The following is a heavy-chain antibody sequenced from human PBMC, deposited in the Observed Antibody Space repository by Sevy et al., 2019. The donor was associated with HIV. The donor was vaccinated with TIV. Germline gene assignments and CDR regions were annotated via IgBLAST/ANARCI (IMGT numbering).Heavy chain of an antibody. Sequence: SETLSLTCTVSGVSISTHSWSWIRQPPGKGLEYIGYIYYNGNVNYNPSFQSRVTISGGTSMNQLSLKLTSVTAADTAVYYCAKDMDTFYGMDVWGQGTTVTVSS. V-gene: IGHV4-59*11. CDR2: IYYNGNV. D-gene: IGHD3-10*01. CDR1: GVSISTHS. J-gene: IGHJ6*02. CDR3: AKDMDTFYGMDV.